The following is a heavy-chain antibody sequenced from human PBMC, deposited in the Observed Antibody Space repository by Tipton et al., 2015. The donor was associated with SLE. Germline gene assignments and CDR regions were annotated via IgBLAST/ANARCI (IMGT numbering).Heavy chain of an antibody. CDR1: GGSISSYY. CDR2: IFHSGGT. J-gene: IGHJ4*02. Sequence: TLSLTCTVSGGSISSYYWSWIRQPPGKGLEWIGDIFHSGGTNYNPSLKSRVTISVDTSKNQFSLKLSSVTAADTAVYYCARDGRITAAIDYWGQGTLVTVSS. CDR3: ARDGRITAAIDY. D-gene: IGHD6-13*01. V-gene: IGHV4-59*12.